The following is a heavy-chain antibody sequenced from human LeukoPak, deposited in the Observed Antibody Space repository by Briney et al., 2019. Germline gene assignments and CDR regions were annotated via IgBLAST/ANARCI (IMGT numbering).Heavy chain of an antibody. CDR1: GFTFSSYG. CDR2: ISSDGSGK. CDR3: AKDLTGGNYYLDY. Sequence: HTGGSLRLSCTTTGFTFSSYGMHWVHQAPGKGLEWVAVISSDGSGKHSAESVKGRFTISRGNSKNTLYLQMNSLRAEDTAVYYCAKDLTGGNYYLDYWGQGTLVTVSS. J-gene: IGHJ4*02. V-gene: IGHV3-30*18. D-gene: IGHD1-26*01.